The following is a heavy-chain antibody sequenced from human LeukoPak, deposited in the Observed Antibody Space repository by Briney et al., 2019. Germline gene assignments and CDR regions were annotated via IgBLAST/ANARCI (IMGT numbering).Heavy chain of an antibody. J-gene: IGHJ4*02. Sequence: SETLSLTCAVYGGSFSGYYWSWIRQPPGKGLEWIGEINHSGSTNYNPSLKSRVTISVDTSKNQFSLKLSSVTAADTAVYYCARGSQFVITMIVVARRYYFDYWGRGTLVTVSS. CDR2: INHSGST. V-gene: IGHV4-34*01. CDR3: ARGSQFVITMIVVARRYYFDY. D-gene: IGHD3-22*01. CDR1: GGSFSGYY.